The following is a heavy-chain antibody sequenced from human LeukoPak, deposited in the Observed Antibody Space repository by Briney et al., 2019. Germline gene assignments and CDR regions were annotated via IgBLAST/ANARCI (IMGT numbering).Heavy chain of an antibody. CDR3: ARHHCIGGNCYGLSAY. CDR1: GGSISGYQ. CDR2: ISDRGIT. Sequence: SETLSLTCTVSGGSISGYQWSWIRQSPGKGLEWFGYISDRGITNYNPSLKGRVTISLDTSESQFSLRLSSVTAADTAVYYCARHHCIGGNCYGLSAYWGQGILVTVSS. J-gene: IGHJ4*02. V-gene: IGHV4-59*08. D-gene: IGHD2-15*01.